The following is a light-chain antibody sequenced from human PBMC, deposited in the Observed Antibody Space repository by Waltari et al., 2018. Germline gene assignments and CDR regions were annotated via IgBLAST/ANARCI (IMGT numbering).Light chain of an antibody. V-gene: IGKV3-20*01. Sequence: IVLTQSPGTLSLSPGERATLSCRASQRVGTFLVWYQQKPGQAPRLLIQGASTRATGTPDSFSGSGSGTDFSLTISRLEPEDFAMYYCQHYVRLPVTFGQGTKVEI. J-gene: IGKJ1*01. CDR2: GAS. CDR1: QRVGTF. CDR3: QHYVRLPVT.